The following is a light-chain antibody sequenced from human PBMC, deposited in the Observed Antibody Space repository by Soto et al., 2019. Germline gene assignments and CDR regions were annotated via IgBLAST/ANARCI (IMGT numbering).Light chain of an antibody. CDR3: QQSYSTPPWLT. J-gene: IGKJ4*01. Sequence: DIQMTQSPSSLSASVGDRVTITCRASQSISSYLNWYQQKPGKAPKLLIYAASSLQSWVPSRFSGSGSGTDFTLTISSLQPEDFATYYCQQSYSTPPWLTFGGGTKVEIK. V-gene: IGKV1-39*01. CDR1: QSISSY. CDR2: AAS.